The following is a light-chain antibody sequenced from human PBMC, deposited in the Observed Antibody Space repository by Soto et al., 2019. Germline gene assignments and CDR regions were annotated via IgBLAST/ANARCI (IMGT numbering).Light chain of an antibody. V-gene: IGKV3-15*01. J-gene: IGKJ1*01. Sequence: EIVWTQSPGTLSLSPWERATLSCGASQSVSSNLAWYQQKPGQAPRLLIYGASTRATGIPARLSGSGSGTEFTLTISSLQSEDFAVYYCQQYNNWPPWTFGQGTKVDIK. CDR2: GAS. CDR3: QQYNNWPPWT. CDR1: QSVSSN.